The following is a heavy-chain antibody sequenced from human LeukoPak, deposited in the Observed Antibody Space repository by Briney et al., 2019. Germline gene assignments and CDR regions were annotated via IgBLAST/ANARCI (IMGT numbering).Heavy chain of an antibody. J-gene: IGHJ4*02. D-gene: IGHD3-22*01. V-gene: IGHV3-21*01. Sequence: GGSLRLSCAASGFTFSSYVMTWVRQAPGKGLEWVSSISSSSSYIYYADSVKGRFTISRDNAKNSLYLQMNSLRAEDTAVYYCARDPEYYYDSSGYYYDWGQGTLVTVSS. CDR2: ISSSSSYI. CDR1: GFTFSSYV. CDR3: ARDPEYYYDSSGYYYD.